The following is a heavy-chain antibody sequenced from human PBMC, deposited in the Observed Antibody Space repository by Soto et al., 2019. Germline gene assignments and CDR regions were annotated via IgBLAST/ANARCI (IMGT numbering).Heavy chain of an antibody. Sequence: PSETLSLTLPVSGGSLSSYYWGWIRPPPGKGLEWIGYIYYSGSTNYNPSLKSRVTISVDTSKNQFSLKLSSVTAADTAVYYCAKLQGPLIVTDNWFDPWGQGTLVTVSS. D-gene: IGHD3-16*02. CDR2: IYYSGST. CDR3: AKLQGPLIVTDNWFDP. CDR1: GGSLSSYY. V-gene: IGHV4-59*01. J-gene: IGHJ5*02.